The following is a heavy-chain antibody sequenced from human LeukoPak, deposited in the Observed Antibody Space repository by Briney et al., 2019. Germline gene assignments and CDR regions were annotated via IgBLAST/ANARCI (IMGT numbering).Heavy chain of an antibody. Sequence: SETLSLTCTVSGDSIGTYYWSWIRHPAGKAPEWIGRIYTSGTTNYNPSLKNRVTMSVDTSKNHFPLTLTSVTAADTGVYYCARGGRGDVGWLRSGYAFDIWGRGTMVTVSS. D-gene: IGHD5-12*01. J-gene: IGHJ3*02. CDR3: ARGGRGDVGWLRSGYAFDI. CDR1: GDSIGTYY. CDR2: IYTSGTT. V-gene: IGHV4-4*07.